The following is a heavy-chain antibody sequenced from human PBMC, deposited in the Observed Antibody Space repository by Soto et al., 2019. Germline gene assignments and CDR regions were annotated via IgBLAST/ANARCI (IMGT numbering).Heavy chain of an antibody. V-gene: IGHV4-30-2*01. Sequence: PSETLSLTCGVSGDTISTGGYSGAWIRQPPGKALEWIGHTYHSGNPYYNPSLKSRVIISVDRSKNQFSLKLSSVTAADTAVYYCARVRTSHYDSSGYYFDYWGQGTLVTVSS. CDR3: ARVRTSHYDSSGYYFDY. J-gene: IGHJ4*02. D-gene: IGHD3-22*01. CDR2: TYHSGNP. CDR1: GDTISTGGYS.